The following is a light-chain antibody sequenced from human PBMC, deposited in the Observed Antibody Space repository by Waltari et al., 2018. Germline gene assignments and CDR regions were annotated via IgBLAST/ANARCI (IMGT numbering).Light chain of an antibody. CDR2: AAS. Sequence: EIIMTQSPATLSVSPGESAILSCRASQSVNKNLAWYQQKPGQPPSLLIYAASTRATGTPARFSGSGSGTEFTLTISSLQSEDFAVYYCQQYNKWPPITFGPGTTVDLK. CDR3: QQYNKWPPIT. CDR1: QSVNKN. J-gene: IGKJ3*01. V-gene: IGKV3-15*01.